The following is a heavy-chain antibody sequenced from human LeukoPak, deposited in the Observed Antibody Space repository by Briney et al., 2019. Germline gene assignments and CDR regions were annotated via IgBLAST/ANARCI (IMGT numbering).Heavy chain of an antibody. Sequence: GGSLRLSCAASGFTFSSYAMSWVRQAPGKGLEWVSAICFTAGGTYYADSVEGRFTISRDNSRNTLYLQMNSLRAEDTAVYYCARWGYTSGSYYLDYWGQGTLVTVSS. CDR3: ARWGYTSGSYYLDY. J-gene: IGHJ4*02. CDR1: GFTFSSYA. D-gene: IGHD6-19*01. V-gene: IGHV3-23*01. CDR2: ICFTAGGT.